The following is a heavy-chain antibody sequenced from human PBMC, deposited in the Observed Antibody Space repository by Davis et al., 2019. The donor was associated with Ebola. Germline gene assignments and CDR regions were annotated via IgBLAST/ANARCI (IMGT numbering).Heavy chain of an antibody. CDR3: ARGPRYFAEIDY. CDR2: IIPIFGTA. Sequence: AASVKVSCKASGGTFSSYAISWVRQAPGQGLEWMGGIIPIFGTANYAQKFQGRVTITADESTSTAYMELSSLRSEDTAVYYCARGPRYFAEIDYWGQGTLVTVSS. CDR1: GGTFSSYA. J-gene: IGHJ4*02. V-gene: IGHV1-69*13. D-gene: IGHD3-9*01.